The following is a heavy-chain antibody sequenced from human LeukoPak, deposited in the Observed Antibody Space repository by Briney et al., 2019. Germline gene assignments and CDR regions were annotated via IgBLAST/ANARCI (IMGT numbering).Heavy chain of an antibody. V-gene: IGHV4-4*07. J-gene: IGHJ4*02. Sequence: KPSETLSLTCTVSGGSISSYYLSWIRQPGGKGLEWIGRIYTSGSTNYNPSLKSRVTMSVDTSKNQFSLKLSSVTAADRAVYYCAISAGIAAALSFDYWGQGTLVTVSS. CDR2: IYTSGST. D-gene: IGHD6-13*01. CDR3: AISAGIAAALSFDY. CDR1: GGSISSYY.